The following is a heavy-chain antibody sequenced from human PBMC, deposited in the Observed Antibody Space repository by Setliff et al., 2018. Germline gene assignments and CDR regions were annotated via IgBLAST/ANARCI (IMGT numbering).Heavy chain of an antibody. CDR2: FYDSRGDT. V-gene: IGHV3-23*03. Sequence: GGSLRFSCAASGFAFSTYAVSWVRQAPGKGLEWVSIFYDSRGDTYYADSVKGRFTVSKDNSKNTMYLQMNSLRDEDTAIYFCAKCTSWDSHYPYFDYWGQGALVTVSS. D-gene: IGHD4-4*01. J-gene: IGHJ4*02. CDR1: GFAFSTYA. CDR3: AKCTSWDSHYPYFDY.